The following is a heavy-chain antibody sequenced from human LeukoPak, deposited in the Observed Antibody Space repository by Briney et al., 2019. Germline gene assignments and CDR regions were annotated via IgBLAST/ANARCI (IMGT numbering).Heavy chain of an antibody. J-gene: IGHJ3*02. CDR2: IKQDGSEK. V-gene: IGHV3-7*01. CDR1: GFTFSSYW. Sequence: GGSLRLSCAASGFTFSSYWMSWVRQAPGKGLEWVANIKQDGSEKYYVDSVKGRLTISRDNAKNSLYLQMHSLRAEDTAVYYCAKSYYDSSGYYSSAFDIWGQGTMVTVSS. D-gene: IGHD3-22*01. CDR3: AKSYYDSSGYYSSAFDI.